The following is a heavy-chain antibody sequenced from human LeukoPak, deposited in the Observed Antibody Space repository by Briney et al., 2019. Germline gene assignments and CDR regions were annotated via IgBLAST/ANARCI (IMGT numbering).Heavy chain of an antibody. J-gene: IGHJ6*03. CDR3: AREAIVATTRSPYYYYMDV. D-gene: IGHD5-12*01. CDR2: IYYSGST. V-gene: IGHV4-59*12. CDR1: GGSISSYY. Sequence: PSETLSLTCTVSGGSISSYYWSWIRQPPGKGLEWIGYIYYSGSTNYNPSLKSRVTISVDTSKNQFSLQLNSVTPEDTAVYYCAREAIVATTRSPYYYYMDVWGKGTTVTISS.